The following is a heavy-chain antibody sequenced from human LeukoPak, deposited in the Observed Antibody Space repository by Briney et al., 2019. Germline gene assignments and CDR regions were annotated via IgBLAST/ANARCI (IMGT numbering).Heavy chain of an antibody. Sequence: APVKVSCKASGYTFTGYYMHWVRQAPGQGLEWMGWINPNSGGTNYAQKFQGRVTMTRDTSISTAYMELSRLRSDDTAVYYCASFWYPDYAFDIWGQGTMVTVSS. CDR1: GYTFTGYY. CDR3: ASFWYPDYAFDI. V-gene: IGHV1-2*02. J-gene: IGHJ3*02. CDR2: INPNSGGT. D-gene: IGHD3-3*01.